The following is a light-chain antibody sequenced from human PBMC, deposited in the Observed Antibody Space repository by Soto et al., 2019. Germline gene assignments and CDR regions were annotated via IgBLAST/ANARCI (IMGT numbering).Light chain of an antibody. V-gene: IGKV3-11*01. J-gene: IGKJ4*01. CDR3: QQRGSWPLT. Sequence: EIVLTQSPGTLSLSPGERATLSCRASQSISSYLAWYQQKPGQAPRLLIYDASNRATGIPARFSGSGSVTDFTLTISSLEAEDFAVYYCQQRGSWPLTFGGGTKVEI. CDR2: DAS. CDR1: QSISSY.